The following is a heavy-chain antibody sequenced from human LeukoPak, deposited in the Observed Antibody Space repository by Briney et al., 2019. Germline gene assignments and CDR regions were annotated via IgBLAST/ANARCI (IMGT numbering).Heavy chain of an antibody. J-gene: IGHJ6*03. CDR1: GCSSSPYY. CDR3: ARDWGVTGRPGYMDV. Sequence: PSETLSLTFTVSGCSSSPYYWSWIRQSPPNGLECIGYIYHSGKTYYNPSLKSRITISVDTSKNQFSLKVTSVTAADTAVYYCARDWGVTGRPGYMDVWGKGTTVTVSS. CDR2: IYHSGKT. D-gene: IGHD6-6*01. V-gene: IGHV4-59*01.